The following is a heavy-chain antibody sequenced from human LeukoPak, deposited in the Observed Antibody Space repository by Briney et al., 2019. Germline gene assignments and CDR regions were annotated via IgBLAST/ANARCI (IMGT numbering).Heavy chain of an antibody. Sequence: GGSLRLSCAASGFTFSSYAMHWVRQAPGKGLEYVSAISSNGGSTYYANSVKGRFTISRDNSKNTLYLQMGSLRAEDMAVYYCARDGGVPTHFDYWDQGTLVTVSS. J-gene: IGHJ4*02. CDR3: ARDGGVPTHFDY. D-gene: IGHD3-16*01. CDR2: ISSNGGST. CDR1: GFTFSSYA. V-gene: IGHV3-64*01.